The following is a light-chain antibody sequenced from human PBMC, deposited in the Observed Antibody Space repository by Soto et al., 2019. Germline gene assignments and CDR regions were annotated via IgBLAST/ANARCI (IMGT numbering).Light chain of an antibody. CDR2: AAS. V-gene: IGKV1-6*01. CDR1: QGISSY. Sequence: AIQLTQSPSSLSASVGDRVTITCRASQGISSYLAWYQQKPGKAPKLLIYAASSLQSGVPSRFSGSGSGTDFTLTISSLQPEDFATYYCLQDYNYPLTFGGGTRLEI. CDR3: LQDYNYPLT. J-gene: IGKJ5*01.